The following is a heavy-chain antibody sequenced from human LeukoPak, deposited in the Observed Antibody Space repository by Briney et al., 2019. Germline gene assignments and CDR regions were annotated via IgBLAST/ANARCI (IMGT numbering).Heavy chain of an antibody. CDR1: GFTVSSNY. J-gene: IGHJ4*02. Sequence: QPGGSLRLSCAASGFTVSSNYMSWVRQAPGKGLEWVSVIYSGGSTYYADSVKGRFTISRDNSKNTLYLQMNSLRAEDTAVYYCAKVSNDFWSGYFYYFDYWGQGTLVTVSS. D-gene: IGHD3-3*01. CDR3: AKVSNDFWSGYFYYFDY. V-gene: IGHV3-53*01. CDR2: IYSGGST.